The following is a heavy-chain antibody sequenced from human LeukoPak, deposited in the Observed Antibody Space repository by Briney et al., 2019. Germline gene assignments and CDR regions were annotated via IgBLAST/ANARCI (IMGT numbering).Heavy chain of an antibody. J-gene: IGHJ4*02. CDR2: IYYSGST. Sequence: PSETLSLTCTVSGGSISSSSYYWGWIHQPPGKGLEWIGSIYYSGSTYYNPSLKSRVTISVDTSKNQFSLKLSSVTAADTAVYYCARLVGSYCGGDCYSDFDYWGQGTLVTVSS. D-gene: IGHD2-21*02. CDR3: ARLVGSYCGGDCYSDFDY. CDR1: GGSISSSSYY. V-gene: IGHV4-39*01.